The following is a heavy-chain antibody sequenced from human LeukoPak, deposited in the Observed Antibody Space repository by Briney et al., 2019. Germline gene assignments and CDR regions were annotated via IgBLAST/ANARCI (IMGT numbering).Heavy chain of an antibody. CDR1: GGSFSGYY. CDR2: INDSGST. D-gene: IGHD6-6*01. Sequence: SETLSLTCAVYGGSFSGYYWTWIRQPPGKGLEWIGEINDSGSTNYNPSLKSRVTISVDTSKNQFSLKLSSVTAADTAVYYCARVRSAARPDGDYFDYWGQGTLVTVSS. J-gene: IGHJ4*02. V-gene: IGHV4-34*01. CDR3: ARVRSAARPDGDYFDY.